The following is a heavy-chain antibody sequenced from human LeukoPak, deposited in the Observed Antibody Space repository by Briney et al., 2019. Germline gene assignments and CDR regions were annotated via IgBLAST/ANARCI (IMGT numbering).Heavy chain of an antibody. CDR3: ARSSVVVNHVFDY. CDR1: GYTFTSYD. CDR2: MNPNSGNT. V-gene: IGHV1-8*03. Sequence: ASVKVSCKASGYTFTSYDINWVRQATGQGLEWMGWMNPNSGNTGYAQKFQGRVTITRNTSISTAYMELSSLRSEDTAVYHCARSSVVVNHVFDYWGQGTLVTVSS. J-gene: IGHJ4*02. D-gene: IGHD3-22*01.